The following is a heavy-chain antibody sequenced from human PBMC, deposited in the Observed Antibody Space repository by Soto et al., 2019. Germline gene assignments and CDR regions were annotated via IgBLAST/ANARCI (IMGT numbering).Heavy chain of an antibody. V-gene: IGHV3-23*01. D-gene: IGHD5-12*01. J-gene: IGHJ6*01. CDR3: AKAPWGSDGYKSGLYGMEG. Sequence: EVHLLESGGDLVQPGGSLRLSCTASGLTFSTYAMSWVRQAPGKGLEWVSAIGGSGTGGRTYYADSVKGRFTISRDNSKKPGYLENNSLGARRPAGYYWAKAPWGSDGYKSGLYGMEGWGQRNTVTVSS. CDR2: IGGSGTGGRT. CDR1: GLTFSTYA.